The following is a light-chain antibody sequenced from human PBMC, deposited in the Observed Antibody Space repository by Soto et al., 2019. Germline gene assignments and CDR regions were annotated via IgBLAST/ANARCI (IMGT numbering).Light chain of an antibody. CDR3: SSNEGSDNLL. J-gene: IGLJ2*01. CDR2: AGT. Sequence: QSVLTQPRSASGSLGQSVTISCIGSSSDAGGNKFVSWYQQHPGKAPKLIIYAGTRRPAGVPDRFSASQSGNTASLTVSGLQADDEDDYFCSSNEGSDNLLFGGGTKLTVL. V-gene: IGLV2-8*01. CDR1: SSDAGGNKF.